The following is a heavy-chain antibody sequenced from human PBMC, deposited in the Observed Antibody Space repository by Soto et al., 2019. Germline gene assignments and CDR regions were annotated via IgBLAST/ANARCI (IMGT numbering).Heavy chain of an antibody. CDR2: ISAYNGNT. J-gene: IGHJ4*02. CDR1: GYTFTSYA. V-gene: IGHV1-18*01. Sequence: ASVKVSCKASGYTFTSYAMHWVRQAPGQRLEWMGWISAYNGNTNYAQKLQGRVTMTTDTSTSTAYMELRSLRSDDTAVYYCARPRGYSYGFDYWGQGTLVTVFS. D-gene: IGHD5-18*01. CDR3: ARPRGYSYGFDY.